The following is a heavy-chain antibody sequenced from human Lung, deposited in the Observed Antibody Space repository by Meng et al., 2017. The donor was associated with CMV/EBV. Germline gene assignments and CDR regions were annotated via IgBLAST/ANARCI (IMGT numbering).Heavy chain of an antibody. Sequence: QLVQSGGEVKKPGGSVKVPCTASGYTFTNYGITWVRQAPGQGLEWMGWINAYNGDTNYAQTLQGRVTMTTDTSTSTAYMELRSLRSDDTAVYYCARVEVGITSGDYWGQGTLVTVSS. CDR3: ARVEVGITSGDY. CDR2: INAYNGDT. CDR1: GYTFTNYG. V-gene: IGHV1-18*01. J-gene: IGHJ4*02. D-gene: IGHD1-26*01.